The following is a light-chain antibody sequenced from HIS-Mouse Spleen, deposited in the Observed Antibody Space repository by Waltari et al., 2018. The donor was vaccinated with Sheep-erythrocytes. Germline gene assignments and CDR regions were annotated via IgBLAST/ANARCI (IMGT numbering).Light chain of an antibody. V-gene: IGLV2-8*01. CDR2: EVS. J-gene: IGLJ3*02. CDR1: SSDVGGYNY. Sequence: QSALTQPPSASGSPGQSVTISCTGTSSDVGGYNYVSWYQQHPGKAPKLMLYEVSKRPSGVPVRFSGYKSGNTASLTVSGRQAEDEADYYCSSYAGSNNWVFGGGTKLTVL. CDR3: SSYAGSNNWV.